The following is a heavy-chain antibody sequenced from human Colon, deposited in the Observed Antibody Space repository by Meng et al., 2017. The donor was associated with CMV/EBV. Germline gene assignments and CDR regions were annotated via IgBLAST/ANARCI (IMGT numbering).Heavy chain of an antibody. D-gene: IGHD2-21*02. Sequence: SCMTAGYTFSSYALNWVLQAPGRGLEWRGWSSVDAKATTYAQAFTGRFVISLDTSVRTTYLRIDSLRTDDTAVYFCTRDTPHRLFEYWGQGTLVTVSS. CDR3: TRDTPHRLFEY. V-gene: IGHV7-4-1*01. CDR1: GYTFSSYA. CDR2: SSVDAKAT. J-gene: IGHJ4*02.